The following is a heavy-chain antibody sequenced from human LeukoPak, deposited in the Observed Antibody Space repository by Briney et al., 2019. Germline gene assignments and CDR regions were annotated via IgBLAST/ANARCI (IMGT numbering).Heavy chain of an antibody. V-gene: IGHV4-39*07. Sequence: SETLSLTCTVSGGSISSRNYYWGWIRQPPGKGLEWIGSIYYSGSTYYNPSLKSRVTISVDTSKNQFSLKLSSVTAADTAVYYCARGVRGVRFDPWGQGTLVTVSS. D-gene: IGHD3-10*01. J-gene: IGHJ5*02. CDR2: IYYSGST. CDR1: GGSISSRNYY. CDR3: ARGVRGVRFDP.